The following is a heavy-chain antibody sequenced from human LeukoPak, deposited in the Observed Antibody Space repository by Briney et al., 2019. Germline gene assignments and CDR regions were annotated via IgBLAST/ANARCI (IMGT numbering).Heavy chain of an antibody. V-gene: IGHV3-30-3*01. Sequence: GGSLTLSCAASGFTFSSYWIHWVRQAPGKGLEWVAVISYDGSNKYYADSVKGRFTISRDNSKNTLYLQMNSLRAEDTAVYYCARGYFFGVVPRGADYWGQGTLVTVSS. CDR2: ISYDGSNK. CDR1: GFTFSSYW. J-gene: IGHJ4*02. D-gene: IGHD3-3*01. CDR3: ARGYFFGVVPRGADY.